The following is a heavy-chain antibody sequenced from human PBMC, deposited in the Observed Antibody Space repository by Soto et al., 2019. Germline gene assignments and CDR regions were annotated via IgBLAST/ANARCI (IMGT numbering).Heavy chain of an antibody. CDR3: AKDSNKYSSSLRGRYFDY. D-gene: IGHD4-4*01. CDR2: ISSNSGSL. V-gene: IGHV3-9*01. Sequence: EVQLVESGGGLVQPGRSLRLSCAGSGINFENYAMHWVRQAPGRGLEWVSGISSNSGSLGYADSVKGRFTISRDNAKKSLYLEMNSLGAEDTAVYYCAKDSNKYSSSLRGRYFDYWGQGIGVTVSS. CDR1: GINFENYA. J-gene: IGHJ4*02.